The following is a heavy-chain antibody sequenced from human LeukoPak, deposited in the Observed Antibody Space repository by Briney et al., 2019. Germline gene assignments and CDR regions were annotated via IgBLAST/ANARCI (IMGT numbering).Heavy chain of an antibody. CDR3: ARSVYSRVSYRYYFDY. CDR2: IYHSGST. J-gene: IGHJ4*02. V-gene: IGHV4-38-2*01. Sequence: PSETLSLTCAVSGYSISSGYYWGWIRQPPGKGLEWIGSIYHSGSTYYNPSLKSRVTISVDTSKNQFSLKLSSVTAADTAVYYCARSVYSRVSYRYYFDYWGQGTLVTVSS. CDR1: GYSISSGYY. D-gene: IGHD1-26*01.